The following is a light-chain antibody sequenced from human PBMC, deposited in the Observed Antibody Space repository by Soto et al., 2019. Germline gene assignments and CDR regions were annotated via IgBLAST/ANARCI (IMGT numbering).Light chain of an antibody. J-gene: IGLJ3*02. CDR3: QSYDSSLSGWV. CDR1: NTDVGGYNY. V-gene: IGLV2-14*01. Sequence: QSALTQPASVSGSPGQSITVSCTGTNTDVGGYNYVSWYQHRPGKAPRLMIYGVRNRLSGVSNRFSGSKSGNTASLAITGLQAEDEDDYYCQSYDSSLSGWVFGGGTKLTVL. CDR2: GVR.